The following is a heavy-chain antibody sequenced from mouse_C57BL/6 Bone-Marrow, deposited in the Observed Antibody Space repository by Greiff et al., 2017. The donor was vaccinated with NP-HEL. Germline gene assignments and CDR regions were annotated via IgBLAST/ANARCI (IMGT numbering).Heavy chain of an antibody. CDR1: GYTFTSYW. J-gene: IGHJ4*01. Sequence: QVQLQQPGAELVRPGSSVKLSCKASGYTFTSYWMHWVKQRPIQGLEWIGNIDPSDSETHYNQKFKDKATLTVDKSSSTAYMQLSSLTSEDSAVYYCARSYPGAMDYWGQGTSVTVSS. V-gene: IGHV1-52*01. CDR2: IDPSDSET. CDR3: ARSYPGAMDY. D-gene: IGHD2-10*01.